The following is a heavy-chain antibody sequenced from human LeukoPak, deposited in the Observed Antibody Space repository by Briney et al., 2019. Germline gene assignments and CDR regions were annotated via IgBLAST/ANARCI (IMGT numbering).Heavy chain of an antibody. CDR2: INAGSGNT. J-gene: IGHJ3*02. D-gene: IGHD5-12*01. CDR1: GYTFSTYA. Sequence: ASVKVSCKASGYTFSTYAIHWVRQAPGQRPEWMGWINAGSGNTKSSQKFQGRVSITRDKSASTAYMEFSSLRSEDTAVYYCARAQGAYDFAAFDIWGQGTVVIVSS. V-gene: IGHV1-3*01. CDR3: ARAQGAYDFAAFDI.